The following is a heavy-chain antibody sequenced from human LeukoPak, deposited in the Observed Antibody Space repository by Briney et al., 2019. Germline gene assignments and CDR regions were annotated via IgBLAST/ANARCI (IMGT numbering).Heavy chain of an antibody. V-gene: IGHV1-24*01. J-gene: IGHJ6*03. Sequence: RASVKVSCTVSGYTLTELSMHWVRQAPGKGLEWMGGFDPEDGETYYAQKFQGRVTMTEDTSTDTAYMELSSLRSEDTAVYYCARAGIAARGDNYYMDVWGKGTTVTVPS. CDR2: FDPEDGET. CDR3: ARAGIAARGDNYYMDV. CDR1: GYTLTELS. D-gene: IGHD6-13*01.